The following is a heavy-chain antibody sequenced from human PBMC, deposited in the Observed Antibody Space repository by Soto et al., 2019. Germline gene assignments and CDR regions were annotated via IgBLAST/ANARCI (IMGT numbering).Heavy chain of an antibody. CDR3: ARDVSGKLGHDS. CDR1: GFTFSSFW. J-gene: IGHJ4*02. CDR2: TKQDGSDK. Sequence: EVQLVESGGGLVQPGGSLRLSCAASGFTFSSFWMSWVRRAPGKGLEWVANTKQDGSDKNYVDSVKGRFTISRDNAKNSLYLQMNSLRVEDTAVYYCARDVSGKLGHDSWGQGTLVTVSS. V-gene: IGHV3-7*01. D-gene: IGHD3-10*01.